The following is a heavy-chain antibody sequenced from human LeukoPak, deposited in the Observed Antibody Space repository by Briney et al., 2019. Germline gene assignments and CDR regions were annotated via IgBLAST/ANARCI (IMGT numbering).Heavy chain of an antibody. J-gene: IGHJ4*02. CDR3: ARAREITVSGTDYFDY. CDR1: GFTFSNYW. CDR2: IKHDGSGP. Sequence: GGSLRLSCAVSGFTFSNYWMTWVRQAPGKGLEWVANIKHDGSGPSYLDSVRGRLTISRDNARNSLSLQMTSLRAEDTAVYYCARAREITVSGTDYFDYWGQGTLVTVSS. D-gene: IGHD6-19*01. V-gene: IGHV3-7*01.